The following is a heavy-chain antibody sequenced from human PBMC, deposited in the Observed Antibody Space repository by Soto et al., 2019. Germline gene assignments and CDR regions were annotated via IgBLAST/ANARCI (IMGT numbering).Heavy chain of an antibody. J-gene: IGHJ4*02. Sequence: QVQLVESGGGVVQPGRSLRLSCAASGFTFSTYAMHWVRQAPGKGLERVAVISYDGNNQYYADSVKGRFTISRDNSKNTLYLQMNSLRPEDTAVFYCARDRSMGATDYWGQGTLVTVSS. CDR1: GFTFSTYA. D-gene: IGHD1-26*01. CDR2: ISYDGNNQ. CDR3: ARDRSMGATDY. V-gene: IGHV3-30-3*01.